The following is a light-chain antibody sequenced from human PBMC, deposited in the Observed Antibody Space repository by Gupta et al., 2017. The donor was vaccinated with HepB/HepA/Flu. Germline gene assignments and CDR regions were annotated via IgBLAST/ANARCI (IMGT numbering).Light chain of an antibody. CDR1: SSYVGGYNY. CDR3: SSYTSTSTLYV. V-gene: IGLV2-14*01. Sequence: QSALTQPASVSWSPGQSITIPCPGTSSYVGGYNYVSWYQQHPGKAPKLMIHNVNNWPSGVSNRFSGSKSGNTASLTISGLQAEDEADYYCSSYTSTSTLYVFGIGTKVTVL. J-gene: IGLJ1*01. CDR2: NVN.